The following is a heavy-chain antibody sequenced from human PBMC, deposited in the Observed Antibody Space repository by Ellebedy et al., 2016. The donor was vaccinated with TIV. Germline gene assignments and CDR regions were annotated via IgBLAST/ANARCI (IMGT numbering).Heavy chain of an antibody. Sequence: SETLSLTCGVYGGSFSGYYWSWIRQPPGKGLEWIGEINHSGSTNYNPSLKSRVTISVDTSKNQFSLKLSSVTAADTAVYYCARARYGAYRYFDHWGRGTLVTVSS. D-gene: IGHD4-17*01. V-gene: IGHV4-34*01. CDR3: ARARYGAYRYFDH. CDR1: GGSFSGYY. CDR2: INHSGST. J-gene: IGHJ2*01.